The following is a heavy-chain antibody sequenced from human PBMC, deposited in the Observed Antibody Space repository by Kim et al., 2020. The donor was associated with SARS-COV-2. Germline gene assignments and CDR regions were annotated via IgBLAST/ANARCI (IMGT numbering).Heavy chain of an antibody. CDR3: AREGSHDSSGYQDDAFDI. CDR2: ISSSSSYI. J-gene: IGHJ3*02. CDR1: GFTFSSYS. V-gene: IGHV3-21*01. D-gene: IGHD3-22*01. Sequence: GGSLRLSCAASGFTFSSYSMNWVRQAPGKGLEWVSSISSSSSYIYYADSVKGRFTISRDNAKNSLYLQMNSLRAEDTAVYYCAREGSHDSSGYQDDAFDIWGQGTMVTVSS.